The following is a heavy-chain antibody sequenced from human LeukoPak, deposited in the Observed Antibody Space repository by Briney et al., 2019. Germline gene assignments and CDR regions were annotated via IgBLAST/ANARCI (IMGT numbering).Heavy chain of an antibody. CDR2: ISRSRSHI. J-gene: IGHJ4*02. V-gene: IGHV3-21*06. CDR3: ARDRCSGGACYSFDF. Sequence: PGGSLRLSCAASGFTFSTYSMNWVRQAPGKGLEWVSSISRSRSHIYFADSVKGRFTISRDNAKNSLYLQVNSLRTEDTAVYYCARDRCSGGACYSFDFWGQGTLVTVSS. CDR1: GFTFSTYS. D-gene: IGHD2-15*01.